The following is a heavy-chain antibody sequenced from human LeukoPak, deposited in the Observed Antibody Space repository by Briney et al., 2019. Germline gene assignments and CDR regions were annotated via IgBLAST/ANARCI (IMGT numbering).Heavy chain of an antibody. CDR2: ISGSGGST. V-gene: IGHV3-23*01. Sequence: GGSLRLSCAASGFTFSSYAMSWVRQAPGKGLEWVSAISGSGGSTYYADSVKGRFTISRDNSKNTLYLQMNSLRAEDTAVYYCAREVRPSRDGYKSNLGDWGQGTLVTVSS. CDR3: AREVRPSRDGYKSNLGD. CDR1: GFTFSSYA. D-gene: IGHD5-24*01. J-gene: IGHJ4*02.